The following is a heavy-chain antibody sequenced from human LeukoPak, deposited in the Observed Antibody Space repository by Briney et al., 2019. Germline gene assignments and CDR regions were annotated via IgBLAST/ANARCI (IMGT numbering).Heavy chain of an antibody. CDR2: ISSSSSYI. D-gene: IGHD4-17*01. J-gene: IGHJ3*02. V-gene: IGHV3-21*01. CDR1: GFTFSSYG. CDR3: ARDRDDYGVHFDI. Sequence: GGSLRLSCAASGFTFSSYGMHWVRQAPGKGLEWVSSISSSSSYIYYADSVKGRFTISRDNAKNSLYLQMNSLRAEDTAVYYCARDRDDYGVHFDIWGQGTRVTVSS.